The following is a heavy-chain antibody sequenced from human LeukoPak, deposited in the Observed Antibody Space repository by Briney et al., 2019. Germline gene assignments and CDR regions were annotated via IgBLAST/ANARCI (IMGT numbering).Heavy chain of an antibody. CDR1: GFTFSDYY. J-gene: IGHJ6*03. V-gene: IGHV3-11*01. Sequence: GGSLRLSCAASGFTFSDYYMSWIRQAPGKGLEWVSYISSSGSTIYYADSVKGRFTISRDNAKNSLYLQMNSLRAEDTAVYYCARDDYGDSHYYYYYMDVWGKGTTVTISS. CDR2: ISSSGSTI. CDR3: ARDDYGDSHYYYYYMDV. D-gene: IGHD4-17*01.